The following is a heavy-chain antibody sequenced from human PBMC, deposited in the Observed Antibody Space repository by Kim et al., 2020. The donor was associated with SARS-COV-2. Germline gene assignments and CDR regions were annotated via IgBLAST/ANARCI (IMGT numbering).Heavy chain of an antibody. Sequence: SETLSLTCTVSGGSISGYYWSWIRQPPGKGLEWIGYIYYSGSTNYNPSLKSRVTISVDTSKNQFSLKLSSVTAADTAVYYCARDYSAMAGWFDPWGQGTLVTVSS. J-gene: IGHJ5*02. CDR3: ARDYSAMAGWFDP. CDR2: IYYSGST. D-gene: IGHD6-13*01. V-gene: IGHV4-59*01. CDR1: GGSISGYY.